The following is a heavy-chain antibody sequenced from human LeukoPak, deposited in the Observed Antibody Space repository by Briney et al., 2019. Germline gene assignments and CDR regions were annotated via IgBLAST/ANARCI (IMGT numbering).Heavy chain of an antibody. D-gene: IGHD6-13*01. V-gene: IGHV3-33*08. CDR3: ARDPGSSLDY. CDR2: IWYDGSNK. CDR1: GFTFSTYA. Sequence: PGRSLRLSCAASGFTFSTYAMHWVCQAPGKGLEWVAVIWYDGSNKYYADSVKGRFTISRDNSKNTLYLQMNSLRAEDTAVYYCARDPGSSLDYWGQGTLVTVSS. J-gene: IGHJ4*02.